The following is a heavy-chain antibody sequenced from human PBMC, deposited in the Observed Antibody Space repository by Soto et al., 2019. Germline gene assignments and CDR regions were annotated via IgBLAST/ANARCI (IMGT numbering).Heavy chain of an antibody. V-gene: IGHV4-59*08. CDR3: ARHPGYYDILTGYTTYYFDY. CDR1: GGSIGTYY. Sequence: SETLSLTCTVSGGSIGTYYWSWSRQPPGKGLEWIGYIYYRGNTDYNPSLKSRVTISLDTPKNQFSLKLSSVTAADTAVYYCARHPGYYDILTGYTTYYFDYWGQGILVT. D-gene: IGHD3-9*01. CDR2: IYYRGNT. J-gene: IGHJ4*02.